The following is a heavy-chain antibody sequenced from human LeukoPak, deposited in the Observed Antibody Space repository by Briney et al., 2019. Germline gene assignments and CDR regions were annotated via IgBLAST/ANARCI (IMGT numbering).Heavy chain of an antibody. V-gene: IGHV3-30*02. CDR3: AKDTWDIVVVVAATQPDY. D-gene: IGHD2-15*01. J-gene: IGHJ4*02. Sequence: GGSLRLSCAASGFTFSSYGMHWVRQAPGKGLEWVAFIRYDGSNKYYADSVKGRFTISRDNSKNTLYLQMNSLRAEDTAVYYCAKDTWDIVVVVAATQPDYWGQGTLVTASS. CDR1: GFTFSSYG. CDR2: IRYDGSNK.